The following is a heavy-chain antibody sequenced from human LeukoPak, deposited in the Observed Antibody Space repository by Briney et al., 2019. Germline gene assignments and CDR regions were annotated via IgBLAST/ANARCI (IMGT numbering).Heavy chain of an antibody. CDR1: GGSFRGYY. Sequence: SETLSLTCAVYGGSFRGYYWSWIRQPPRKGLEWIGEINHSGSTNDNPSLKSRVTISVDTSKNQFFLKVSSVTAADTAVYYCARGRPARFDYWGQGTLVTVSS. CDR3: ARGRPARFDY. V-gene: IGHV4-34*01. CDR2: INHSGST. D-gene: IGHD2-15*01. J-gene: IGHJ4*02.